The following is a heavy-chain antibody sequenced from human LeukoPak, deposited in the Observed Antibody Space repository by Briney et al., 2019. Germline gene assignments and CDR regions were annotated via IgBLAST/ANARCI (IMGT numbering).Heavy chain of an antibody. Sequence: GGSLRLSCAASGFTFSDYGMHWVRQAPGKGLEWVAVIWYDGSNKYYADSVKGRFTISRDNSKNTLYLQMNSLRAEDTAVYYCATGGPGTTYRTLDYWGQGTLVTVSS. CDR1: GFTFSDYG. CDR2: IWYDGSNK. J-gene: IGHJ4*02. V-gene: IGHV3-33*01. D-gene: IGHD4-11*01. CDR3: ATGGPGTTYRTLDY.